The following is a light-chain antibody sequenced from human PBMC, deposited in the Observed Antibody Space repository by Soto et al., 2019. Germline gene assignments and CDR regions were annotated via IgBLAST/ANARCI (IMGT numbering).Light chain of an antibody. V-gene: IGLV2-14*01. Sequence: QSALTQPASVSGSPGHLITISCTGDRSDVGDYDYVSWYQQHPGKAPKLMIYEVSNRPSGVSDRFSGSKSGNTASLTISGLQAEDEADYYCTSYTTGSTIFGGGTQLTVL. J-gene: IGLJ2*01. CDR1: RSDVGDYDY. CDR3: TSYTTGSTI. CDR2: EVS.